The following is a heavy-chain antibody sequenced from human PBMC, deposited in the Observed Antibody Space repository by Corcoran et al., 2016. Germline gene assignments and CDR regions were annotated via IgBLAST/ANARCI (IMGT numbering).Heavy chain of an antibody. CDR1: GFTFSSYG. J-gene: IGHJ4*02. CDR2: IWYDGSNK. Sequence: QVQLVESGGGVVQPGRSLRLSCAASGFTFSSYGMHWVRQAPGKGLEWVAVIWYDGSNKYYADSVKGRFTISRDNSKNTLYLQMNSLRAEDTAVYYCARDRDYYDSSGYYYSFDDWGQGTLVTVSS. CDR3: ARDRDYYDSSGYYYSFDD. D-gene: IGHD3-22*01. V-gene: IGHV3-33*01.